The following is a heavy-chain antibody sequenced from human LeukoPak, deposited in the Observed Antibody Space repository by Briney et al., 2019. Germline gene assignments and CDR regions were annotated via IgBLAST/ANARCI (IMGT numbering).Heavy chain of an antibody. V-gene: IGHV1-2*02. J-gene: IGHJ3*02. CDR1: GYTFTGYY. Sequence: GASVKVSCKASGYTFTGYYMHWVRQAPGQGLEWMGWINPNSGGTNYAQKFQGRVTMTRDTSISTAYMELSRLRSDDTAVYYCARAMDWNGDAFDIWGQGTMATVSS. CDR2: INPNSGGT. D-gene: IGHD1-1*01. CDR3: ARAMDWNGDAFDI.